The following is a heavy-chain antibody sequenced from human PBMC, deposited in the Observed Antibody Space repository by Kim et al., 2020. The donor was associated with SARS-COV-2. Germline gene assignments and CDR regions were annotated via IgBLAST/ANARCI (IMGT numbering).Heavy chain of an antibody. CDR2: ISSSSSYI. D-gene: IGHD3-22*01. J-gene: IGHJ6*02. CDR1: GFTFSSYS. Sequence: GGSLRLSCAASGFTFSSYSMNWVRQAPGKGLEWVSSISSSSSYIYYADSVKGRFTISRDNAKNSLYLQMNSLRAEDTAVYYCARGRYYYDSSPDLSMDVWGQGTTVTVSS. V-gene: IGHV3-21*01. CDR3: ARGRYYYDSSPDLSMDV.